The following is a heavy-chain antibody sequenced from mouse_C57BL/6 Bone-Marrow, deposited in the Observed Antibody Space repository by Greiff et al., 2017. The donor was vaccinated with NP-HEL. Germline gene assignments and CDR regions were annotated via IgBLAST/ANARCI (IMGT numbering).Heavy chain of an antibody. CDR1: GYTFTSYW. J-gene: IGHJ1*03. V-gene: IGHV1-64*01. CDR3: ARRNYYGSPSYWYFDV. CDR2: IHPNSGST. Sequence: VQLQQPGAELVKPGASVKLSCKASGYTFTSYWMHWVKQRPGQGLEWIGMIHPNSGSTNYNEKFKSKATLTVDKSSSTAYMQLSSLTSEDSAVYYCARRNYYGSPSYWYFDVWGTGTTVTVSS. D-gene: IGHD1-1*01.